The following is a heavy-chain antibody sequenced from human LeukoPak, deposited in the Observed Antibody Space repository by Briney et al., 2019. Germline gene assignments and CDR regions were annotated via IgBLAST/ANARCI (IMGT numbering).Heavy chain of an antibody. CDR3: ARDFHYGGNSGFDY. D-gene: IGHD4-23*01. V-gene: IGHV3-48*03. Sequence: PGGSLRLSCAASGFTFSSYEMNWVRQAPGKGLEWVSYISSSGSTIYYADSVKGRFTMSRDNAKNSLYLQMNSLRAEDTAVYYCARDFHYGGNSGFDYWGQGTLVTVSS. J-gene: IGHJ4*02. CDR2: ISSSGSTI. CDR1: GFTFSSYE.